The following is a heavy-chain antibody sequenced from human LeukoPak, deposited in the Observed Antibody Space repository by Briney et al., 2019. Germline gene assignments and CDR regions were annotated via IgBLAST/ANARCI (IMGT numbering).Heavy chain of an antibody. V-gene: IGHV1-18*01. J-gene: IGHJ4*02. CDR1: GYTFTSYG. D-gene: IGHD6-13*01. CDR2: ISAQNGNT. CDR3: ARDWIPYSSSWIYYFDS. Sequence: ASVKVFCRACGYTFTSYGIIGVRQAPGQGREGMGWISAQNGNTNYAQKLQGRATMTTDTSTSTAYMELRSLRSDDTAVYCCARDWIPYSSSWIYYFDSWGQGTLVTVSS.